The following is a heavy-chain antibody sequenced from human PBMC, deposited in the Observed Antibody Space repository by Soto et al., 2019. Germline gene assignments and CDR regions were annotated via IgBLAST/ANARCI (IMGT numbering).Heavy chain of an antibody. CDR1: GGSISSYY. CDR2: IYYSGST. Sequence: SETLSLTCTVSGGSISSYYWSCIRQPPGKGLEWIGYIYYSGSTNYNPSLKSRVTISVDTSKNQFSLKLSSVTAADTAVYYCAALSRDGYNGAFDIWGQGTMVTVSS. V-gene: IGHV4-59*01. D-gene: IGHD5-12*01. J-gene: IGHJ3*02. CDR3: AALSRDGYNGAFDI.